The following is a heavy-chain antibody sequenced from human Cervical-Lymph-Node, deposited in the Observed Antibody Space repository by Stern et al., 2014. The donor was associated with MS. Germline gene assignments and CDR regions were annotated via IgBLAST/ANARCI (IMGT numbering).Heavy chain of an antibody. V-gene: IGHV2-5*02. J-gene: IGHJ6*02. D-gene: IGHD2-21*02. CDR1: GFSLNTSGEG. Sequence: QVTLKESGPTLVKPTQTSTLTCTFSGFSLNTSGEGVGWIRQPPGKALEWLAVIYWDADARYSPSLKSRLTITKDTSKTHVVLTIANMDPVDTATYYCAHTRVTSDEGYGLDVWGQGTTVTVSS. CDR2: IYWDADA. CDR3: AHTRVTSDEGYGLDV.